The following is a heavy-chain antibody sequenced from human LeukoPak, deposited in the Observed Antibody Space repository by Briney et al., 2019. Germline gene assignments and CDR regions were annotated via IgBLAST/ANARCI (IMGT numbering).Heavy chain of an antibody. CDR2: INQDGSAK. CDR3: AGSWSPYDAFDI. D-gene: IGHD6-13*01. V-gene: IGHV3-7*01. Sequence: PGGSLRLSCAASGFMSTSYWMSWVRQAPGKGLEWVAHINQDGSAKYYVDSVKGRFTISRDNAKNSLYLQMNSLRAEDTAVYYCAGSWSPYDAFDIWGQGTMVSVSS. CDR1: GFMSTSYW. J-gene: IGHJ3*02.